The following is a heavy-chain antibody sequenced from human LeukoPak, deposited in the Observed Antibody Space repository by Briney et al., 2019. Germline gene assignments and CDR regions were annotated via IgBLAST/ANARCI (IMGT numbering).Heavy chain of an antibody. CDR2: IRYDGSNK. D-gene: IGHD2-2*01. CDR1: GFTFSSYG. J-gene: IGHJ4*02. CDR3: AKSPLIVVVPAAEYYFDY. V-gene: IGHV3-30*02. Sequence: GGSLRLSCAASGFTFSSYGMHWVRQAPGKELEWVAFIRYDGSNKYYADSVEGRFTISRDNSKNTLYLQMNSLRAEDTAVYYCAKSPLIVVVPAAEYYFDYWGQGTLVTVSS.